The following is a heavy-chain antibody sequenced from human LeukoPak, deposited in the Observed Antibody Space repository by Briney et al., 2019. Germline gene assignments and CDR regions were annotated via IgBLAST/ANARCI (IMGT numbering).Heavy chain of an antibody. D-gene: IGHD2-15*01. J-gene: IGHJ4*02. CDR1: GFTFSSYW. Sequence: PGGSLRLSXAASGFTFSSYWMSWVRQAPGKGLEWVANIKQDGSEKYYVDSVKGRFTISRDNAKNSLYLQMNSLRAEDTAVYYCARDVGYCSGGSCSFFDYWGQGTLVTVSS. CDR3: ARDVGYCSGGSCSFFDY. V-gene: IGHV3-7*01. CDR2: IKQDGSEK.